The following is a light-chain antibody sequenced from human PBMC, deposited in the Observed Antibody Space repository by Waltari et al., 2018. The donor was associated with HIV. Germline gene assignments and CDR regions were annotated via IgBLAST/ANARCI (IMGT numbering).Light chain of an antibody. CDR1: QSLLHSNGYSY. J-gene: IGKJ1*01. CDR3: MQALQTPRT. Sequence: DIVMTQSPLSLPVTPGEAASISCRSSQSLLHSNGYSYLDWYLQKPGQSPQLLIYLGSNRAAGVPERFSGSGSGTDFTLKISRVEAEDVGVYYGMQALQTPRTFGQGTKVEIK. V-gene: IGKV2-28*01. CDR2: LGS.